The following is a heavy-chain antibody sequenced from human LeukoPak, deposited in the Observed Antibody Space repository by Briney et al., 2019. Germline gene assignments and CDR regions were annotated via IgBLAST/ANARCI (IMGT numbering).Heavy chain of an antibody. Sequence: GGSLRLSCAASGFTFSSYWMSWVRQAPGKGLEWVANIKQDGSEKYYVDSVKGRFTISRDNAKNSLYLQMNSLRAEDTAVYYCARDRGGATYSVNFDYWDQGTLVTVSS. CDR2: IKQDGSEK. J-gene: IGHJ4*02. CDR3: ARDRGGATYSVNFDY. V-gene: IGHV3-7*01. CDR1: GFTFSSYW. D-gene: IGHD1-26*01.